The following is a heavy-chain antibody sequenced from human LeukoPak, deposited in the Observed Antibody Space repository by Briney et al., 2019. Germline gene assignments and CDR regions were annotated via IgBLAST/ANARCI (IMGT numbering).Heavy chain of an antibody. CDR2: IYYSGST. CDR1: GGSISSSSYY. Sequence: SETLSLTCTVSGGSISSSSYYWGWIRQPPGKGLEWIGSIYYSGSTYYNPSLKSRVTISVDTSKNQFSLQLNSVTPEDTAVYYCARVTYSSSWYGGWFDPWGQGTLVTVSS. CDR3: ARVTYSSSWYGGWFDP. D-gene: IGHD6-13*01. J-gene: IGHJ5*02. V-gene: IGHV4-39*01.